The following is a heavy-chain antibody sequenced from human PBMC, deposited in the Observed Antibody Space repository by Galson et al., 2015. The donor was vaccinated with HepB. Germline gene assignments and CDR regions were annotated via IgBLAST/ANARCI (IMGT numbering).Heavy chain of an antibody. CDR1: GFTFNSYS. J-gene: IGHJ6*02. V-gene: IGHV3-48*04. CDR3: ARGPSGYSKSYFYYGMDV. D-gene: IGHD3-3*01. CDR2: ISSSSSTI. Sequence: SLRLSCAASGFTFNSYSMNWVRQAPGKGLEWVSYISSSSSTIYYTDSVKGRFTISRDNAKNSLYLQMNSLRAEDTAVYYCARGPSGYSKSYFYYGMDVWGQGTTVTVAS.